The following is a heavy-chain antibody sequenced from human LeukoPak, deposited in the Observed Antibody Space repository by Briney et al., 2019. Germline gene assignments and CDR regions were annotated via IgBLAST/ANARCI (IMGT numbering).Heavy chain of an antibody. V-gene: IGHV4-38-2*02. CDR2: IYYSGST. D-gene: IGHD6-13*01. J-gene: IGHJ4*02. Sequence: SETLSLTCTVPGYSMSSGYYWGWIRQPPGKGLEWIGSIYYSGSTYYNPSLKSRVTISVDTSKNQFSLKLRSVTAADTAVYYCARVDSSNRYDSRGYFDYWGQGTLVTVSS. CDR1: GYSMSSGYY. CDR3: ARVDSSNRYDSRGYFDY.